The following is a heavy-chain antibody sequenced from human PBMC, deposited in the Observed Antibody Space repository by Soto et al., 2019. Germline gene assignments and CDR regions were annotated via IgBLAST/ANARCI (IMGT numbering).Heavy chain of an antibody. J-gene: IGHJ5*02. CDR2: IYYSGST. Sequence: SETVSLTCTVSGGSISSYYWSWIRQPPGKGLEWIGYIYYSGSTNYNPSLKSRVTISVDTSKNQFSLKLSSVTAADTAVYYCARGKSIAARLPTGLWFDPWGQGTLVTVSS. D-gene: IGHD6-6*01. CDR1: GGSISSYY. CDR3: ARGKSIAARLPTGLWFDP. V-gene: IGHV4-59*01.